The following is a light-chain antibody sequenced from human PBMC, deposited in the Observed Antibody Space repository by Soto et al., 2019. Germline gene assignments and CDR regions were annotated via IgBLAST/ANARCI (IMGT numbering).Light chain of an antibody. J-gene: IGLJ3*02. CDR1: NIAGKS. V-gene: IGLV3-21*02. CDR3: QVWDSGTDHPV. Sequence: SYELTQPPSVSVAPGQTARLTCGGNNIAGKSVHWYQQKPGQAPVLVVHDDGDRPSGIPDRFSGSNSGNTATLTITRVEAGDEADYYCQVWDSGTDHPVFGGGTKLTVL. CDR2: DDG.